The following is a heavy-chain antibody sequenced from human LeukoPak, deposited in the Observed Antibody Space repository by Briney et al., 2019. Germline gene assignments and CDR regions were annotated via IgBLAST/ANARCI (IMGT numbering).Heavy chain of an antibody. D-gene: IGHD3-10*01. Sequence: GGSLRLSCAASGFTFSGSAMHWVRQASGKGLEWVGRIRSKANSYATAYAASVKGRFTISRDDSKNTLYLQMNSLKTEDKAVYYCTTAVKRRITMVRGVILLRNRTDLFDYWGQGTLVTVSS. CDR2: IRSKANSYAT. V-gene: IGHV3-73*01. CDR1: GFTFSGSA. CDR3: TTAVKRRITMVRGVILLRNRTDLFDY. J-gene: IGHJ4*02.